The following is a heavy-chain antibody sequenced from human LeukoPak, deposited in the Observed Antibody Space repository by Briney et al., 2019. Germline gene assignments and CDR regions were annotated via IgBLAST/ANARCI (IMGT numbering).Heavy chain of an antibody. J-gene: IGHJ4*02. CDR2: INPDGTVP. CDR3: VKGNWGDY. D-gene: IGHD7-27*01. V-gene: IGHV3-7*01. CDR1: GFTFNVLW. Sequence: GGSLRLSCAASGFTFNVLWLTWVRQAPGKGLEWVANINPDGTVPSYVDSVKGRFTISRDNANNSLYLQMNSLRPEDTALYYCVKGNWGDYWGQGTLVTISS.